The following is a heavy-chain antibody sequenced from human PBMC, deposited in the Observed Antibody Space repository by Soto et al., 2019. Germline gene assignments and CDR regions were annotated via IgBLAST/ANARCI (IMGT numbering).Heavy chain of an antibody. CDR2: IYYSGSTNYNPSL. Sequence: QVHLQESGPGLVKPSETLSLTCTVSGASISSYSWSWIRQPPGKGLEWIGHIYYSGSTNYNPSLNYNPSLKSRVTISVDTSKNQISLKLSSVTAADMAVYYCARHHSGSYQGVYDSWGQGTLVTVSS. V-gene: IGHV4-59*08. CDR3: ARHHSGSYQGVYDS. CDR1: GASISSYS. J-gene: IGHJ4*02. D-gene: IGHD1-26*01.